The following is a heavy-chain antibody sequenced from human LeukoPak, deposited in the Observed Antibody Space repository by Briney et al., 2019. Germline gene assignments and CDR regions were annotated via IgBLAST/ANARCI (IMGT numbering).Heavy chain of an antibody. Sequence: GGSLRLSCAASGFTFSSYGMHWVRQAPGKGLEWVALISYDGINKNYADSVKGRFTISRDNSKNTLYLQMNSLRAEDTAVYYCARDHSSGWYSDYFDYWGQGTLVTVSS. CDR1: GFTFSSYG. CDR2: ISYDGINK. CDR3: ARDHSSGWYSDYFDY. D-gene: IGHD6-19*01. V-gene: IGHV3-30*03. J-gene: IGHJ4*02.